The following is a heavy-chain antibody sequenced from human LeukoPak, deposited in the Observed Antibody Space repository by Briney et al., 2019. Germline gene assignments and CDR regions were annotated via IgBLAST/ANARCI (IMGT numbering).Heavy chain of an antibody. J-gene: IGHJ4*02. CDR2: INHSGST. CDR3: ARHPFATPFDY. CDR1: GGSFSGYY. D-gene: IGHD2-15*01. V-gene: IGHV4-34*01. Sequence: PSETLSLTCAVYGGSFSGYYWSWIRQPPGKGQEWIGEINHSGSTNYNPSLKSRVTMSLDTSKSQFSLRLSSVTAADTAVYFCARHPFATPFDYWGPGTLVTVSS.